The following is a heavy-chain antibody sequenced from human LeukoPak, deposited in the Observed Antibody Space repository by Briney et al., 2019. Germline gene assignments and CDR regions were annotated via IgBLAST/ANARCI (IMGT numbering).Heavy chain of an antibody. CDR2: ISYDGSNK. D-gene: IGHD3-10*01. V-gene: IGHV3-30*18. CDR3: AKSPGVHSDAFDI. J-gene: IGHJ3*02. Sequence: GGSLRLSCAASGFTFSGYGMHWVRQAPGKGLEWVAVISYDGSNKYYADSVKGRFTISRDNSKNTLYLQMNSLRAEDTAVYYCAKSPGVHSDAFDIWGQGTMLTVPS. CDR1: GFTFSGYG.